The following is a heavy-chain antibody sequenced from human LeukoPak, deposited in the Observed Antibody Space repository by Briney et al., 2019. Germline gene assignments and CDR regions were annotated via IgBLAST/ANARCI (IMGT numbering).Heavy chain of an antibody. CDR2: MSPSSGNT. V-gene: IGHV1-8*01. Sequence: ASVKVSCKASGYTFTSYDVNWVRQATGRGLEWMGWMSPSSGNTGSAQKLQGRVTMTRNTPISTAYMELSSLRSEDTAIYYCVAKGYWGQGTLVIVSS. CDR3: VAKGY. D-gene: IGHD1-26*01. J-gene: IGHJ4*02. CDR1: GYTFTSYD.